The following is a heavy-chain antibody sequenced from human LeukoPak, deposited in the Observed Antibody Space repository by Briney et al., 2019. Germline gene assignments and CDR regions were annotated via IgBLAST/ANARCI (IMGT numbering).Heavy chain of an antibody. CDR3: AREAYCGGDCRSPFFDY. Sequence: ASVKVSCKASGYTFTDYYIHWVRQAPGQGLEWMGWINPNSGGTNYAQKFRGSVTLTKDTSISTAYMELSRLRSDDTAFYYCAREAYCGGDCRSPFFDYWGQGTLATVSS. CDR2: INPNSGGT. V-gene: IGHV1-2*02. CDR1: GYTFTDYY. J-gene: IGHJ4*02. D-gene: IGHD2-21*02.